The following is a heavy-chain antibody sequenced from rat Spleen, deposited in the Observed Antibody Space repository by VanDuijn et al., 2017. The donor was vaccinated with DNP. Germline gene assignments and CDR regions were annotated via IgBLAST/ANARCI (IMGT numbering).Heavy chain of an antibody. CDR3: ASLWTLTY. Sequence: EVQLVETGGGLVQPGRSMKLSCVASGFTFSDYYMAWVRQAPGKGLEWVASITQTGGSTYYPDSVKGRFTISRDNAKNTLYLQMDSLRSEDTATYYCASLWTLTYWGQGTLVTVSS. CDR2: ITQTGGST. J-gene: IGHJ3*01. CDR1: GFTFSDYY. D-gene: IGHD1-3*01. V-gene: IGHV5-25*01.